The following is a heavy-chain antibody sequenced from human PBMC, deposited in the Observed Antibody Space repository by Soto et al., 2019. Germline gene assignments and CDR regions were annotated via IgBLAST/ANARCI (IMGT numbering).Heavy chain of an antibody. V-gene: IGHV3-33*01. D-gene: IGHD1-26*01. CDR2: IWYDGSNK. CDR1: GFSFSNYA. Sequence: GGSLRLSCAASGFSFSNYAMHWVRQAPGKGLEWVAVIWYDGSNKYYADSVKGRFTISKDNSQTTVYLQMNSLRAEDTAVYYCTRDPYGGSQYYFDSWGQGTLVTVSS. J-gene: IGHJ4*02. CDR3: TRDPYGGSQYYFDS.